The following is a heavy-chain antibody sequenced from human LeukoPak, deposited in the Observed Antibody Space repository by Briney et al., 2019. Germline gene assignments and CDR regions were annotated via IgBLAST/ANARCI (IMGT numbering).Heavy chain of an antibody. D-gene: IGHD3-22*01. J-gene: IGHJ4*02. Sequence: PGGSLRLSCAASGFTFSDHYMDWVRQAPGKGLEWAGRIRNKANRYTTEYAASVKGRFTISRDDVANSLDLQMNSLKTEDTAMYYCTRVTSSAWPSAVPDYWGQGTLVTVSS. CDR1: GFTFSDHY. CDR2: IRNKANRYTT. CDR3: TRVTSSAWPSAVPDY. V-gene: IGHV3-72*01.